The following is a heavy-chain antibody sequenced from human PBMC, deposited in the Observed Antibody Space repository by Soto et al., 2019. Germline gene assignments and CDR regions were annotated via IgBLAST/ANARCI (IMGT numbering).Heavy chain of an antibody. J-gene: IGHJ4*02. D-gene: IGHD5-12*01. CDR3: ARVGQRWLQFGGLSYFDY. V-gene: IGHV4-59*01. Sequence: SETLSLTCTVSGGSISSYYWSWIRQPPGKGLEWIGYIYYSGSTNYNPSLKSRVTISVDTSKNQFSLKLSSVTAADTAVYYCARVGQRWLQFGGLSYFDYWGQGTLVTVSS. CDR1: GGSISSYY. CDR2: IYYSGST.